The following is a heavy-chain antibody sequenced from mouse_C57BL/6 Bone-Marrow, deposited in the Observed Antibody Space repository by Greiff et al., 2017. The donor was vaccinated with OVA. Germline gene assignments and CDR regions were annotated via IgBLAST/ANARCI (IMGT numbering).Heavy chain of an antibody. J-gene: IGHJ4*01. CDR1: GYTFTDYY. CDR2: INPNNGGT. D-gene: IGHD2-4*01. V-gene: IGHV1-26*01. Sequence: EVQLQQSGPELVKPGASVKISCKASGYTFTDYYMNWVKQSHGKSLEWIGDINPNNGGTSYNQKFKGKATLTVDKSSSTAYMELRSLTSEDSAVYYCARTDFDDYEGDYAMDYWGQGTSVTVSS. CDR3: ARTDFDDYEGDYAMDY.